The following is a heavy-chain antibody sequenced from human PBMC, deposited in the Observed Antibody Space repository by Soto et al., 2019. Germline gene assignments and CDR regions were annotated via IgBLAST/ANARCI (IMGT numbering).Heavy chain of an antibody. CDR3: ARGGGLNSYYYIDV. CDR2: INPNSGET. J-gene: IGHJ6*03. Sequence: QVQLVQSGAEVKKPGASVKVSCKASGYTFTGYYMHWMRQAPGQGLEWMGWINPNSGETDYAQNFQGWVTMTRDMAISTAYRELSRLKSNDTAVYYCARGGGLNSYYYIDVWGKGTTVTVSS. CDR1: GYTFTGYY. V-gene: IGHV1-2*04.